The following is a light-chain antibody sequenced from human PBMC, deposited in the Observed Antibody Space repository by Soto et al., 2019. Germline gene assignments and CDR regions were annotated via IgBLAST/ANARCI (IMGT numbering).Light chain of an antibody. CDR1: QSVSSSF. CDR3: QQYGSSPYT. CDR2: GAS. Sequence: EIVLTQSPGTLSLSPGERATLSCRASQSVSSSFLAWYQQKVGQAPRLLIYGASSRATGIPDRFSGSGSGTDFTLTISRLEPEDFAVYYCQQYGSSPYTFAQGTKLEIK. V-gene: IGKV3-20*01. J-gene: IGKJ2*01.